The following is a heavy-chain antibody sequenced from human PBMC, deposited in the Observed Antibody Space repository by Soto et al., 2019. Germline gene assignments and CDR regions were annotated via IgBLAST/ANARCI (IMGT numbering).Heavy chain of an antibody. CDR2: IIPSFGTA. Sequence: ASVKVSCKASGGAVSDYVIAWVRQAPGQGPEWMGGIIPSFGTANYAQTFLGRVTMTADKSTNTAYLELNSLTYEDTAVYYCARASLGNGYSAGKGWFDPWGQGTLVTVSS. D-gene: IGHD1-26*01. CDR3: ARASLGNGYSAGKGWFDP. CDR1: GGAVSDYV. J-gene: IGHJ5*02. V-gene: IGHV1-69*06.